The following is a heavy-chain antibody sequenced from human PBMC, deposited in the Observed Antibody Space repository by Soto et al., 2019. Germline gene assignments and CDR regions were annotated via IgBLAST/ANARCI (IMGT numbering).Heavy chain of an antibody. Sequence: QVQLQQWGAGLLKPSETLSLTCAVYGGSFSGYFWSWIRQPPGKGLEWIGEINHSGTTNYNPSLKSRVTISVDTSKNQFSLNVNSLTAADTAIYCCARGPLWFRESWGQGTLVTVSS. D-gene: IGHD3-10*01. V-gene: IGHV4-34*02. CDR2: INHSGTT. CDR1: GGSFSGYF. CDR3: ARGPLWFRES. J-gene: IGHJ4*02.